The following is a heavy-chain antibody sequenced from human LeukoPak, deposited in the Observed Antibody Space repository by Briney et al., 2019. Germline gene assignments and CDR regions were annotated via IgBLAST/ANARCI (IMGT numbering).Heavy chain of an antibody. V-gene: IGHV3-7*01. CDR3: ATGGAVAGRFAY. J-gene: IGHJ4*02. D-gene: IGHD6-19*01. CDR1: GFTFSSYW. CDR2: IKEDGNEI. Sequence: GGSLRLSCEASGFTFSSYWMSWVRQAPGKGLEWVAKIKEDGNEIYYVDSVKGRFTISRDNTKNSLFLQMNSLRAEDTAVYYCATGGAVAGRFAYWGQGTLVTVSS.